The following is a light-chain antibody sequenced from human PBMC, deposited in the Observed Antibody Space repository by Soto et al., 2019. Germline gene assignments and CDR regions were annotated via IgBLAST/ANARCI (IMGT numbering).Light chain of an antibody. CDR3: PAWDDSLNGQV. J-gene: IGLJ2*01. V-gene: IGLV1-44*01. CDR1: SSNIGSNT. Sequence: QAVVTQPPSASGTPGQRVTISCSGSSSNIGSNTVNWYQQLPGTAPKLLIYSNNQRPSGVPDRFSGSKSGTSASLAISGLDSEDEADYYCPAWDDSLNGQVFGGGTKLTVL. CDR2: SNN.